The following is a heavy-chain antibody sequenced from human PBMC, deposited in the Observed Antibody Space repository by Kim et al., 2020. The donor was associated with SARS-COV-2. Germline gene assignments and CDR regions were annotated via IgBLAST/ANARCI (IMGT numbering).Heavy chain of an antibody. D-gene: IGHD6-6*01. Sequence: SETLSLTCAVSGGSISSGGYSWSWIRQPPGKGLEWIGYIYHSGSTYYNPSLKSRVTISVDRSKNQFSLKLSSVTAADTAVYYCARGRAARLIYWGQGTLVTVSS. V-gene: IGHV4-30-2*01. CDR1: GGSISSGGYS. CDR3: ARGRAARLIY. CDR2: IYHSGST. J-gene: IGHJ4*02.